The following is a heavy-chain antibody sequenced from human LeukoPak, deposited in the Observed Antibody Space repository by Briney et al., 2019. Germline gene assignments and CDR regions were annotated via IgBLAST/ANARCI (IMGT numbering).Heavy chain of an antibody. Sequence: GGSLRLSCAASGFTFNSHWMSWVRQAPGKGLEWVANIKQDGSEKYYVDSVKGRFTISRDNAKNSLYLQMNSLRAEDTAVYYCARTHPDFYGSGSYYNGGNNWFDPWGQGTLVTVSS. V-gene: IGHV3-7*01. D-gene: IGHD3-10*01. CDR2: IKQDGSEK. CDR1: GFTFNSHW. CDR3: ARTHPDFYGSGSYYNGGNNWFDP. J-gene: IGHJ5*02.